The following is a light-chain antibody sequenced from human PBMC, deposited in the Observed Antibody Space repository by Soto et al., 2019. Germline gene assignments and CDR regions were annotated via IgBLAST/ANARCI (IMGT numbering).Light chain of an antibody. V-gene: IGKV3-20*01. J-gene: IGKJ3*01. CDR1: QSDGSNY. CDR2: GTS. Sequence: DIVLTQSPGTLSLSPGDRATLSCRASQSDGSNYLAWYQQKPGQAPRLLIYGTSSRAAGIPDRFTGSGSGTDFTLTISRLEPDDFATYYCQHRVFGPGTKVDIK. CDR3: QHRV.